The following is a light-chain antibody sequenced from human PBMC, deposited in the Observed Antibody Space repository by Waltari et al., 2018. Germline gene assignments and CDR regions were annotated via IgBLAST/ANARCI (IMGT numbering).Light chain of an antibody. CDR3: QAWDNFTVA. J-gene: IGLJ2*01. CDR2: QDT. V-gene: IGLV3-1*01. Sequence: SYELTQPPSVSVSPGQTASISCSGDESGDKYACWYRQKPGQSPVPVLYQDTKRPSGIPERFSGSNSGITATLTIRGTQPVDEADYYCQAWDNFTVAFGGGTKLSVL. CDR1: ESGDKY.